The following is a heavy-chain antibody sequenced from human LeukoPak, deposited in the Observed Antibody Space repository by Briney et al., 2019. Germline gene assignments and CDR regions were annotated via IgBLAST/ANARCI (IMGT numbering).Heavy chain of an antibody. V-gene: IGHV4-59*01. CDR1: GVSISSFY. Sequence: SETLSLTCTVSGVSISSFYWSWIRRPPGKGLEWIGYVYYGGSTKYNPSLKSRVTISVDTSKNQFSLKLSSVTAADAAVYYCARDRGLAGAHFDYWGQGTPVTVST. CDR3: ARDRGLAGAHFDY. D-gene: IGHD1-26*01. CDR2: VYYGGST. J-gene: IGHJ4*02.